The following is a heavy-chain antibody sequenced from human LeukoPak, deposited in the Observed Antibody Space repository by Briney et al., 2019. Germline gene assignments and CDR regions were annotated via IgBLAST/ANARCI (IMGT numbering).Heavy chain of an antibody. J-gene: IGHJ4*02. D-gene: IGHD6-6*01. CDR2: IYYSGST. CDR1: GGSISSSSYY. CDR3: ARESFAARWD. Sequence: SETLSLTYTVSGGSISSSSYYWGWIRQPPGKGLEWIGSIYYSGSTYYNPSLKSRVTISVDTSKNQFSLKLSSVTAADTAVYYCARESFAARWDWGQGTLVTVSS. V-gene: IGHV4-39*02.